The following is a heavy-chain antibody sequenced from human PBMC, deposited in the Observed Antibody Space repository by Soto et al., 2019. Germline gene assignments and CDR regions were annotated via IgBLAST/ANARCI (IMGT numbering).Heavy chain of an antibody. V-gene: IGHV3-21*01. CDR2: IGTRSDI. CDR1: GFTFSSYS. Sequence: GGSLRLSCAASGFTFSSYSMHWVRQAPGKGLEWVSSIGTRSDIYYADSVKGRFTISRDNAKNSLSLQMNSMTADDTAVYYCAREETAGPLANGLDVWGQGTTVTVSS. J-gene: IGHJ6*02. D-gene: IGHD2-21*02. CDR3: AREETAGPLANGLDV.